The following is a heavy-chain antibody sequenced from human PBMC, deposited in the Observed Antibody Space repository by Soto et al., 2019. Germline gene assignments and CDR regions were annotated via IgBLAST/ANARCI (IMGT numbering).Heavy chain of an antibody. Sequence: PGGSLRLSCAASGFSFGNYAMNWVRQAPGKGLEWVSTISDSDSTYYADSVKGRFTISRDNSRDALYLQMSSLRAEDTAVYFCEKGVDWSLCSRTSCLFYFYFSGQGTQVTVSS. CDR1: GFSFGNYA. CDR3: EKGVDWSLCSRTSCLFYFYF. V-gene: IGHV3-23*01. CDR2: ISDSDST. J-gene: IGHJ4*02. D-gene: IGHD2-2*01.